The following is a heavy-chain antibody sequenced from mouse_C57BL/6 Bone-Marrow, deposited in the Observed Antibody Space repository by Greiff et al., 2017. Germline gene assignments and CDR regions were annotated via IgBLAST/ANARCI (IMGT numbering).Heavy chain of an antibody. V-gene: IGHV5-9*01. CDR1: GFTFSSYT. J-gene: IGHJ2*01. CDR3: AKPVCGYYFDY. CDR2: ISGGGGNT. Sequence: EVQLVESGGGLVKPGGSLKLSCAASGFTFSSYTMSWVRQTPEKRLEWVATISGGGGNTYYPDSVKGRFTISRDNAKNPLYLQMSSLRSEDTALYYCAKPVCGYYFDYWGQGTTLTVSS. D-gene: IGHD6-1*01.